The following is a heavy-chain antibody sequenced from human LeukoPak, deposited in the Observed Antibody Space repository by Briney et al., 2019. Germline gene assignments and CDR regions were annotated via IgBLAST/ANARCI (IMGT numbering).Heavy chain of an antibody. V-gene: IGHV4-4*02. CDR3: ARVDDSSGYYSGYFDY. CDR1: GGSISSSNW. CDR2: IYHSGST. D-gene: IGHD3-22*01. J-gene: IGHJ4*02. Sequence: PSGPLSLTCAVSGGSISSSNWWSWVRQPPGKGLEWFGEIYHSGSTNYNPSLKSRVTISVDKSKNQFSLKLSSVTAADTAVYYCARVDDSSGYYSGYFDYWGQGTLVTVSS.